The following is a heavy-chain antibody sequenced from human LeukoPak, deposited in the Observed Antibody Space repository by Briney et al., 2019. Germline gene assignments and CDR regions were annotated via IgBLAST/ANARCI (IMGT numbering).Heavy chain of an antibody. Sequence: ASVKVSCKASGYTFTGYYMHWVRQAPGQGLEWMGWINPNSGGTNYAQKFQGRVTMTRDTSISTAYMELSRLRSDDTAVYYCARDHCIAARPRGFWYYWGQGTLVTVSS. V-gene: IGHV1-2*02. D-gene: IGHD6-6*01. J-gene: IGHJ4*02. CDR3: ARDHCIAARPRGFWYY. CDR2: INPNSGGT. CDR1: GYTFTGYY.